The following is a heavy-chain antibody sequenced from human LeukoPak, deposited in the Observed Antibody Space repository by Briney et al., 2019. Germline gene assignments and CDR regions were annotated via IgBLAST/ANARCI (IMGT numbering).Heavy chain of an antibody. CDR2: FDPEDGET. CDR1: GYTLTELS. Sequence: ASVKVSCKVSGYTLTELSMHWVRQAPGKGLEWMGGFDPEDGETIYAQKFQGRVTMTEDISTDTAYMELSSLRSEDTAVYYCATGGPKWEPIPVPYDYWGQGTLVTVSS. J-gene: IGHJ4*02. D-gene: IGHD1-26*01. V-gene: IGHV1-24*01. CDR3: ATGGPKWEPIPVPYDY.